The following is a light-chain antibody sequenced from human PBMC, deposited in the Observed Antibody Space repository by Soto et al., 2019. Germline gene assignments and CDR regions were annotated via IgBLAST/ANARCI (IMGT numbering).Light chain of an antibody. Sequence: EIVLTQSPGTLSLSPGERATLSCRASQSVSSSYLAWYQQKPGQAPRPLIYGASSRAIGIPDRFSGSGSGTAFTLTISRLEPEDFAVYYCPQYCSSPWTFGQGTKVEIK. V-gene: IGKV3-20*01. CDR1: QSVSSSY. CDR3: PQYCSSPWT. CDR2: GAS. J-gene: IGKJ1*01.